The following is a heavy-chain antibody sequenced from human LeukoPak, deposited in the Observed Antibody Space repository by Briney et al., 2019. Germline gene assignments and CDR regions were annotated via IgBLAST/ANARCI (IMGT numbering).Heavy chain of an antibody. CDR2: IYYSGST. CDR3: ARGDLAAAGTATVYYMDV. Sequence: NPSETLSLTCTVSGGSISSYYWSWIRHPPGKALEWIGHIYYSGSTNYNPSLKSRVTISVDSSKNQFSLKLSSVTAADTAVYYCARGDLAAAGTATVYYMDVWGKGTTVTVSS. D-gene: IGHD6-13*01. J-gene: IGHJ6*03. CDR1: GGSISSYY. V-gene: IGHV4-59*01.